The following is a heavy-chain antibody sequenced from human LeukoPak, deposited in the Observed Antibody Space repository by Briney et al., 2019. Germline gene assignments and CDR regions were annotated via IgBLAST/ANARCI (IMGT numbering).Heavy chain of an antibody. CDR3: ASPEGGYSYGYVY. CDR2: IIPIFGTA. CDR1: GGTFSSYA. Sequence: ASVKVSCKASGGTFSSYAISWVRQAPGQGLEWMGGIIPIFGTANYAQKFQGRITITADESTSTAYMELSSLRSEDTAVYYCASPEGGYSYGYVYWGQGTLVTVSS. D-gene: IGHD5-18*01. V-gene: IGHV1-69*13. J-gene: IGHJ4*02.